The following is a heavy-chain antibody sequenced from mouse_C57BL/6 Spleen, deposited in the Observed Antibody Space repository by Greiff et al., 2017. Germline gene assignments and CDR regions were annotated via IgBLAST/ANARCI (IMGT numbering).Heavy chain of an antibody. CDR3: ARNQELYYYAMDY. J-gene: IGHJ4*01. Sequence: VQLVESGPGLVQPSQSLYITCTVSGFSLTSYGVHWVRQSPGQGLEWLGVIWSGGSTDYNAAFISRLSISKDNSKSQVFFKMNSLQADDTAIYYCARNQELYYYAMDYWGQGTSVTVSS. D-gene: IGHD4-1*01. CDR1: GFSLTSYG. V-gene: IGHV2-2*01. CDR2: IWSGGST.